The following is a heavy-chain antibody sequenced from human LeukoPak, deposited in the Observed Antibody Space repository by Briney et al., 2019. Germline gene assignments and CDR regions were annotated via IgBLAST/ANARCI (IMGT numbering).Heavy chain of an antibody. J-gene: IGHJ3*02. Sequence: SETLSLTCAVYGGSFSGYYWSWIRQPPGKGLEWIGEINHSGSTNYNPSLKSRVTISVDTSKNQFSLKLSSVTAADTAVYYCARDPIAAASWSPVRGAFDIWGQGTMVTVSS. CDR3: ARDPIAAASWSPVRGAFDI. CDR1: GGSFSGYY. V-gene: IGHV4-34*01. D-gene: IGHD6-13*01. CDR2: INHSGST.